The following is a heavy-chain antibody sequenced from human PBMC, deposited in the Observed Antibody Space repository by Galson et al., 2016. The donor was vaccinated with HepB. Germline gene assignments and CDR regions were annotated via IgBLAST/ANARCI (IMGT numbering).Heavy chain of an antibody. CDR2: IIPILNMT. V-gene: IGHV1-69*04. CDR3: APDKSSGTDPLYFDS. CDR1: GYTFTGYY. Sequence: SVKVSCKASGYTFTGYYIHWVRQAPGRGLEWMGRIIPILNMTNYAQKFQGRVTTADRSTTIAFMELSSLRSEDTAIYYCAPDKSSGTDPLYFDSWGRGTLVTVSS. D-gene: IGHD3-10*01. J-gene: IGHJ4*02.